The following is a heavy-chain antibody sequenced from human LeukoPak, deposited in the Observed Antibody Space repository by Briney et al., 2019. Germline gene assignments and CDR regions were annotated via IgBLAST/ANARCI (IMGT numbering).Heavy chain of an antibody. D-gene: IGHD2/OR15-2a*01. Sequence: ASVKVSCKASGYTFTSYGISWVRQAPGQGLEWMGWISAYNGNTNYAQKLQGRVTMTEDTSTDTAYMELSSLRNEDTAVYYCAIETYSTTLDHWGQGTLVTVSS. CDR2: ISAYNGNT. CDR3: AIETYSTTLDH. V-gene: IGHV1-18*01. J-gene: IGHJ4*02. CDR1: GYTFTSYG.